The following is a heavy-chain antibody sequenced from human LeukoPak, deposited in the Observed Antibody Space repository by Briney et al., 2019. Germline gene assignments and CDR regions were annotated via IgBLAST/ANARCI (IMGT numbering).Heavy chain of an antibody. V-gene: IGHV1-2*02. Sequence: ASVKVSCKASGYTFTGYYMHWVRQAPGQGLEWMGWINPNSGGTNYAQKFQGRVTMTRDTSISTAYMELSSLRSEDTAVYYCARTGWYYDSSGYSRYFDYWGQGTLVTVSS. D-gene: IGHD3-22*01. J-gene: IGHJ4*02. CDR2: INPNSGGT. CDR3: ARTGWYYDSSGYSRYFDY. CDR1: GYTFTGYY.